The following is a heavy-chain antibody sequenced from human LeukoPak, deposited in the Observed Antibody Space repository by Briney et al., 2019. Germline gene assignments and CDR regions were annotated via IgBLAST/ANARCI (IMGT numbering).Heavy chain of an antibody. D-gene: IGHD3/OR15-3a*01. CDR1: GGSISSSSYY. J-gene: IGHJ4*02. CDR2: IYYSGST. CDR3: AGQTGSGLFILP. Sequence: SETLSLTCTVSGGSISSSSYYWGWIRQPPGKGLEWIGSIYYSGSTYYNPSLKSRVTISVDTSKNQFSLKLSSVTAADTAVYYCAGQTGSGLFILPGGQGTLVTVSS. V-gene: IGHV4-39*01.